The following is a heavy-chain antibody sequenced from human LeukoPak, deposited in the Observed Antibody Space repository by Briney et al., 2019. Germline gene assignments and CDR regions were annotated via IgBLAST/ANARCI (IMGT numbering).Heavy chain of an antibody. CDR2: IYHSGST. D-gene: IGHD1-26*01. CDR3: AREVGASIGGYTFDI. V-gene: IGHV4-34*01. Sequence: SETLSLTCAVYGGSFSGYLWSWIRQPPGKGLEWIGEIYHSGSTNYNPSLKSRVTISVDKSKNQFSLKLSSVTAADTAVYYCAREVGASIGGYTFDIWGQGTMVTVSS. CDR1: GGSFSGYL. J-gene: IGHJ3*02.